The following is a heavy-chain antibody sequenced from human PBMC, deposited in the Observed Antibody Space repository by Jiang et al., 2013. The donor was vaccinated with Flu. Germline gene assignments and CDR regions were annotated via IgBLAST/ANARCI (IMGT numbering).Heavy chain of an antibody. CDR1: GYTFTGYS. CDR3: ARAPAYGGNHFDY. V-gene: IGHV1-2*02. J-gene: IGHJ4*02. CDR2: INPNRGGT. Sequence: SGAEVKKPGASVKVSCKASGYTFTGYSMHWVRQAPGQGLEWMGWINPNRGGTNYAQEFQGRVTMTRDTSISTAYMELSRLRSDDTAVYYCARAPAYGGNHFDYWGQGTLVTVSS. D-gene: IGHD4-23*01.